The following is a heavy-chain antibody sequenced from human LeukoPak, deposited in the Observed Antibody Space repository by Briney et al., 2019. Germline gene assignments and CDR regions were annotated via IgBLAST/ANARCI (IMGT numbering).Heavy chain of an antibody. J-gene: IGHJ5*02. D-gene: IGHD1-1*01. CDR1: GFTFTSYP. Sequence: GGSLTLPCAASGFTFTSYPMNWVRQAPGKGLEWVSSISTTSSYLYYADSLKGRFTISRDNAKNSLYLQMNSLRAEDTAVYYCARGWNWNDIWFDPWGQGPLDTVSS. V-gene: IGHV3-21*01. CDR3: ARGWNWNDIWFDP. CDR2: ISTTSSYL.